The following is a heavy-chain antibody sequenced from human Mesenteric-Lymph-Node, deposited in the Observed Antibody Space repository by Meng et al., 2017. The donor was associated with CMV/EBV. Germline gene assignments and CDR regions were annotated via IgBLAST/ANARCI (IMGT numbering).Heavy chain of an antibody. J-gene: IGHJ5*02. CDR1: FSTYG. CDR2: ISAYNGNT. D-gene: IGHD2/OR15-2a*01. Sequence: FSTYGISWVRQAPGQGLEWMGWISAYNGNTNSAQKFQGRVIMTTDTSTNTAYMELRSLRSDDTAVYYCARGWGQKVVLRLSQGWLDPWGQGTLVTVSS. CDR3: ARGWGQKVVLRLSQGWLDP. V-gene: IGHV1-18*01.